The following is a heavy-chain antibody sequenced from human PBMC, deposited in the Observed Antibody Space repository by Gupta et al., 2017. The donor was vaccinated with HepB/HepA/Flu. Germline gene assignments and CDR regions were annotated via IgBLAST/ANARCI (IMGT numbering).Heavy chain of an antibody. CDR1: GYTFTSYG. CDR3: GRWGPMYYYMDV. Sequence: QVQLVQSGAEVKSPGASVRVSCKASGYTFTSYGLTWVRQAPGQGLEWVGWISAYNGRTDYAQRLQGRVTLTTDTSTNTAYMELRSLRSDDTAVYYCGRWGPMYYYMDVWGKGTTVTVS. CDR2: ISAYNGRT. J-gene: IGHJ6*03. D-gene: IGHD2-2*01. V-gene: IGHV1-18*01.